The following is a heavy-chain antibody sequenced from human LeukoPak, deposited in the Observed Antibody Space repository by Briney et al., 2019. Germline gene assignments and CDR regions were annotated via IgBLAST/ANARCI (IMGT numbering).Heavy chain of an antibody. Sequence: PGGSLRLSCAASGFTFSSYGMHWVRQAPGKGLEWVAFIRYDGSNKYYADSVKGRFTISRDNSKNTLYLQMNSLRAEDTAVYYCAKDHPSVRDLVGAFDIWGQGTMVTVSS. CDR1: GFTFSSYG. CDR2: IRYDGSNK. CDR3: AKDHPSVRDLVGAFDI. J-gene: IGHJ3*02. V-gene: IGHV3-30*02. D-gene: IGHD5-12*01.